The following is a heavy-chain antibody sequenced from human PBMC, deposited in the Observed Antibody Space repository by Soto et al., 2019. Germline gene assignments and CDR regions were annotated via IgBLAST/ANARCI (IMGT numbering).Heavy chain of an antibody. CDR3: ARDMTYYDFWSGFPYGMDV. CDR2: IKQDGSEK. CDR1: GFTFSSYW. Sequence: PGGSLRLSCAASGFTFSSYWMSWVRQAPGKGLEWVANIKQDGSEKYYVDSVKGRFTISRDNAKNSLYLQMNSLRAEDTAVYYCARDMTYYDFWSGFPYGMDVWGQGTTVTVS. D-gene: IGHD3-3*01. V-gene: IGHV3-7*01. J-gene: IGHJ6*02.